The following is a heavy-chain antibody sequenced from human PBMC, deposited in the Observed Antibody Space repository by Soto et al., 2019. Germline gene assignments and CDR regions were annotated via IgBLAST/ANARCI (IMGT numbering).Heavy chain of an antibody. CDR1: GYRFDTYN. CDR2: ISTYNGNT. CDR3: ARDRYSRSLHGIDNWFDS. V-gene: IGHV1-18*01. Sequence: QVHLVQSGAEVKKPGASVKVSCKGSGYRFDTYNIAWVRQAPGQGLEWMGWISTYNGNTNYAQKVQGRVSMTTDTSTNTAYMELRSLRSDDTAVYYCARDRYSRSLHGIDNWFDSWGQGTLVTVSS. J-gene: IGHJ5*01. D-gene: IGHD4-4*01.